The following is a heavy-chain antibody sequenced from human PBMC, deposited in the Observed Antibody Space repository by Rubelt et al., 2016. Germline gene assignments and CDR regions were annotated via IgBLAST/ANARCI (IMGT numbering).Heavy chain of an antibody. CDR2: ISYDGSNK. Sequence: GKGLEWVTVISYDGSNKYYADSVKGRFTISRDNSKNTLYLQMNSLRVEDTAIYYCAIDGGNSKVSYYDMDVWGKGTPVTASS. D-gene: IGHD4-23*01. V-gene: IGHV3-33*05. CDR3: AIDGGNSKVSYYDMDV. J-gene: IGHJ6*03.